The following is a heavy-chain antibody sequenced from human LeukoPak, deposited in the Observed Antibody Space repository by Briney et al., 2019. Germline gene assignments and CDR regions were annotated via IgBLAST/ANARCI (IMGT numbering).Heavy chain of an antibody. V-gene: IGHV3-53*01. Sequence: PGGSLRLSCAASGFTVSSNYMSWVRQAPGKGLEWVSVIYSGGSTYYADSVKGRFTISRDSSKNTLYLQMNSLRAEDTAVYYCASPSIQAAAGLGGDYGMDVWGQGTTVTVSS. J-gene: IGHJ6*02. D-gene: IGHD6-13*01. CDR1: GFTVSSNY. CDR2: IYSGGST. CDR3: ASPSIQAAAGLGGDYGMDV.